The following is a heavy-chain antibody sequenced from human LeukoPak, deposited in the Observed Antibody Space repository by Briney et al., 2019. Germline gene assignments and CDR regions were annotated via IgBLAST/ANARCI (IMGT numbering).Heavy chain of an antibody. D-gene: IGHD3-3*01. CDR1: GGSFSGYY. Sequence: SETLSLTCAVYGGSFSGYYWSWIRQPPGKGLEWIGEINHSGSTNYNPSLKSRVTISVDTSKNQFSLKLSSVTAADTAVYYCARGGRLRFSDRLTWFDPRGQGTLVTVSS. V-gene: IGHV4-34*01. CDR2: INHSGST. CDR3: ARGGRLRFSDRLTWFDP. J-gene: IGHJ5*02.